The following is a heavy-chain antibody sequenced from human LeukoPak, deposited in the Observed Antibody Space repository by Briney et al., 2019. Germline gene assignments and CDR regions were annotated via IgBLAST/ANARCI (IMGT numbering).Heavy chain of an antibody. CDR2: ISYDGSNK. Sequence: GGSLRLSCAASGFTFSSYAMRWVRQAPGKGLEWVAVISYDGSNKYYADSVKGRFTISRDNSKNTLYLQMNSLRAEDTALYYCARDSVFSYYFDYWGQGTLVTVSS. V-gene: IGHV3-30-3*01. J-gene: IGHJ4*02. CDR3: ARDSVFSYYFDY. D-gene: IGHD3-3*01. CDR1: GFTFSSYA.